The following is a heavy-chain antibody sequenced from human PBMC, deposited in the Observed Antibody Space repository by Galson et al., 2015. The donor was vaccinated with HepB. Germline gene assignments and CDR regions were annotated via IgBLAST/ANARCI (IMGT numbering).Heavy chain of an antibody. CDR3: ASTMVVAAIYRAFDI. Sequence: SETLSLTCTVSGGSISSSSYYWGWIRQPPGKGLEWIGSICYSGSTYYNPSLKSRVTISVDTSKNQFSLKLSSVTAADTAVYYCASTMVVAAIYRAFDIWGQGTMVTVSS. V-gene: IGHV4-39*07. CDR1: GGSISSSSYY. J-gene: IGHJ3*02. CDR2: ICYSGST. D-gene: IGHD2-15*01.